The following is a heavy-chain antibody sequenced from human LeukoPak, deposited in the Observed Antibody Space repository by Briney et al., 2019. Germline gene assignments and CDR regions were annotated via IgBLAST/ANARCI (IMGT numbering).Heavy chain of an antibody. J-gene: IGHJ4*02. CDR1: GYTFTGYY. V-gene: IGHV1-2*02. CDR2: INPNNGGT. CDR3: ARDRDIGMADPDY. D-gene: IGHD5-18*01. Sequence: GASVKVSCKASGYTFTGYYMHWVRQAPGQGLEWMGWINPNNGGTNYAQKFQGRVTMTRDTSITTAYMELSRLTNDDTAVYYCARDRDIGMADPDYWGQGTLVTVSS.